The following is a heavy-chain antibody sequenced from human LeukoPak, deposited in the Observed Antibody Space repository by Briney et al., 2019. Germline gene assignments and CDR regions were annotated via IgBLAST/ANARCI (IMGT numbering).Heavy chain of an antibody. Sequence: PGGSLRLSCAASGFTSSSYWMSWVRQAPAKGLEWVANIKQDGSEKYYADSVKGRFTISRDNAKNSLYLQMNSLRVEDTAVCYCARAKEAGFDPWGQGILVTVSS. CDR1: GFTSSSYW. CDR2: IKQDGSEK. J-gene: IGHJ5*02. V-gene: IGHV3-7*01. CDR3: ARAKEAGFDP.